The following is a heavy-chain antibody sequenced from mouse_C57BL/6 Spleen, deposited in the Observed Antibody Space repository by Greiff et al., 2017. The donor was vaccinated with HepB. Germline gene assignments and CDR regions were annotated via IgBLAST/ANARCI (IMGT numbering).Heavy chain of an antibody. CDR3: ARSGLLDAMDY. Sequence: EVKLQESGGGLVKPGGSLKLSCAASGFTFSDYGMHWVRQAPEKGLEWVAYISSGSSTIYYEDTVKGRFTISRDNAKNTLFLQMTSLRSEDTAMYYCARSGLLDAMDYWGQGTSVTVSS. V-gene: IGHV5-17*01. J-gene: IGHJ4*01. CDR1: GFTFSDYG. D-gene: IGHD2-1*01. CDR2: ISSGSSTI.